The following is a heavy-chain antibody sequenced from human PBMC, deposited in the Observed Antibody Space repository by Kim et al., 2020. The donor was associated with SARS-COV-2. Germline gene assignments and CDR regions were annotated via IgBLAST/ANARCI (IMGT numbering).Heavy chain of an antibody. CDR3: ARTSSITMGGWFDP. CDR2: ISAYNGNT. Sequence: ASVKVSCKASGYTFTSYGISWVRQAPGQGLEWIGWISAYNGNTNYAQKLQGRVTMTTDTSTSTAYMELRSLRSDDTAVYYCARTSSITMGGWFDPWGQGTLVTVSS. CDR1: GYTFTSYG. J-gene: IGHJ5*02. V-gene: IGHV1-18*04. D-gene: IGHD3-10*01.